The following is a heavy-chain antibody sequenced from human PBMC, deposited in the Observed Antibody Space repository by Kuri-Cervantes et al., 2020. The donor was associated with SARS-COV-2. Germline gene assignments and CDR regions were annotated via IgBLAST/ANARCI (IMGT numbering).Heavy chain of an antibody. CDR3: ATNYVWGSYRYYFDY. Sequence: ASVKVSCKASGYTLTELSMHWVRQAPGKGLEWMGGFDPEDGETIYAQKFQGRVTRTEDTSTDTAYMELSSLRSEDTAVYYCATNYVWGSYRYYFDYWGQGTLVTVSS. D-gene: IGHD3-16*02. J-gene: IGHJ4*02. CDR2: FDPEDGET. CDR1: GYTLTELS. V-gene: IGHV1-24*01.